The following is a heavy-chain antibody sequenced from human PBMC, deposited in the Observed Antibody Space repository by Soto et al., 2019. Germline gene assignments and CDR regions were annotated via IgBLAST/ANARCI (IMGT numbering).Heavy chain of an antibody. CDR2: ISYDGSNK. CDR3: ARDSYCGGDCYSYYFDY. V-gene: IGHV3-30*19. J-gene: IGHJ4*02. D-gene: IGHD2-21*02. Sequence: GSLRLSCAASGFTFSSYGMHWVRQAPGKGLEWVAVISYDGSNKYYADSVKGRFTISRDNSKNTLYLQMNSLRAEDTAVYYCARDSYCGGDCYSYYFDYWGQGTLVTVSS. CDR1: GFTFSSYG.